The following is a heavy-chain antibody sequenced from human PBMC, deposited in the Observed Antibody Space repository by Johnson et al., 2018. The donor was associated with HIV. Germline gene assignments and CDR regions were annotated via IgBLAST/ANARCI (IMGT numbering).Heavy chain of an antibody. J-gene: IGHJ3*02. CDR3: ARGTIIMFRGVIGFDI. CDR2: IYDGGRT. Sequence: MLLVESGGGVVRPGGSLRLSCASSGFTVSTYHMSWVRQSPGTGLGWVSVIYDGGRTYCGDSAKGRFTISGDTSKNTLHLEMNSLRAEDTAMYYCARGTIIMFRGVIGFDIWGLGTMVTVSS. V-gene: IGHV3-53*01. D-gene: IGHD3-10*01. CDR1: GFTVSTYH.